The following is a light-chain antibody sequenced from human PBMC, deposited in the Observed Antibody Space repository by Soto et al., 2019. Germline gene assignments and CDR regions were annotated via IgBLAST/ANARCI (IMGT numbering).Light chain of an antibody. CDR3: QQRSNWPPWT. CDR2: DVS. J-gene: IGKJ1*01. V-gene: IGKV3-11*01. CDR1: QSISDT. Sequence: ETVMTQSPATLSVSPGGRATLSCRASQSISDTLAWYQQKPGQAPRLLIYDVSTRATGIPARFSGSGSRTDFTLTISRLEPEDFAVYYCQQRSNWPPWTFGQGTKVDI.